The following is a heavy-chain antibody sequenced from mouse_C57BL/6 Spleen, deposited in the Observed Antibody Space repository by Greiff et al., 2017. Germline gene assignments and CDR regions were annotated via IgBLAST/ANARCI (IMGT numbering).Heavy chain of an antibody. CDR3: AKGSITTVVDWYFDV. CDR1: GFNIKDYY. J-gene: IGHJ1*03. CDR2: IDPEDGET. D-gene: IGHD1-1*01. V-gene: IGHV14-2*01. Sequence: EVKLQESGAELVKPGASVKLSCTASGFNIKDYYMHWVKQRTEQGLEWIGRIDPEDGETKYAPKFQGKATITADTSSNTAYLQLSSLTSEDTAVYYCAKGSITTVVDWYFDVWGTGTTVTVSS.